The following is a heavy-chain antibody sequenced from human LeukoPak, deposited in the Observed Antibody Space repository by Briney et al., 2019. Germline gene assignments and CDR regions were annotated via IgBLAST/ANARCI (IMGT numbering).Heavy chain of an antibody. J-gene: IGHJ4*02. CDR1: GFTFSSYS. CDR3: AKGYDSSGYSGFDY. CDR2: ISSSSSYI. V-gene: IGHV3-21*04. Sequence: GGSLRLSCAASGFTFSSYSMNWVRQAPGKGLEWVSSISSSSSYIYYADSVKGRFTISRDNAKNSLYLQMNSLRAEDTAVYYCAKGYDSSGYSGFDYWGQGTLVTVSS. D-gene: IGHD3-22*01.